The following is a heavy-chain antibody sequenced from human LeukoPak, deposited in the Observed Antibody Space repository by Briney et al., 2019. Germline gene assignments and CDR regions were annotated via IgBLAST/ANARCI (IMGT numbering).Heavy chain of an antibody. V-gene: IGHV4-61*02. J-gene: IGHJ6*03. Sequence: SETLSLTCTVSGGSISSGSYYWSWIRQPAGKGLEWIGRIYTSGSTNYNPSLKSRVTISVDTSKNQFSLKLSSVTAADTAVYYCARGMDSSGWDYYYYYMDVWGKGTTVTISS. D-gene: IGHD6-19*01. CDR3: ARGMDSSGWDYYYYYMDV. CDR2: IYTSGST. CDR1: GGSISSGSYY.